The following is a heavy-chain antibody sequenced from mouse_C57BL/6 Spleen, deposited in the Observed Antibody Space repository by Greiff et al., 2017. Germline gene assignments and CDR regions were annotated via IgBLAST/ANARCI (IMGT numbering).Heavy chain of an antibody. V-gene: IGHV1-76*01. D-gene: IGHD1-1*01. CDR3: ARGTTWAMDY. CDR2: IYPGSGNT. J-gene: IGHJ4*01. CDR1: GYTFTDYY. Sequence: QVQLKESGAELVRPGASVKLSCKASGYTFTDYYINWVKQRPGQGLEWIARIYPGSGNTYYNEKFKGKATLTAEKSSSTAYMQLSSLTSEDSAVYFCARGTTWAMDYWGQGTSVTVSS.